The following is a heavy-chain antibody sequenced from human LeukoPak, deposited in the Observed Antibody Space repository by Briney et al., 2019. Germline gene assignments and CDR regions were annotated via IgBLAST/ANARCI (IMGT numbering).Heavy chain of an antibody. CDR1: GGSISSGDYY. Sequence: SETLSLTCTVSGGSISSGDYYWSWIRQPPGKGLEWIGYIYYSGSTYYNPSLKSRVTISVDTSKNQFSLKLSSVTAADTAVYYCARQNYYTTNAFDIWGQGTMVTVSS. D-gene: IGHD1-26*01. CDR2: IYYSGST. CDR3: ARQNYYTTNAFDI. V-gene: IGHV4-30-4*02. J-gene: IGHJ3*02.